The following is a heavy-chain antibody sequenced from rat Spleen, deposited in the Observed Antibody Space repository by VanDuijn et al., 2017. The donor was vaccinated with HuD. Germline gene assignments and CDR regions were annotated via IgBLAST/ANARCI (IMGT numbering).Heavy chain of an antibody. CDR3: ARRHYGYTDYFDY. CDR2: ISYDDRST. Sequence: EVQLVESGGGLVQPGRSLKLSCAASGFTFSDFYMAWVRQAPTKGLEWVATISYDDRSTYYRDSVKGRFTISRDNAKSTLYLQMNSLRSEDTATYYCARRHYGYTDYFDYWGQGVMVTVSS. V-gene: IGHV5-7*01. J-gene: IGHJ2*01. D-gene: IGHD1-6*01. CDR1: GFTFSDFY.